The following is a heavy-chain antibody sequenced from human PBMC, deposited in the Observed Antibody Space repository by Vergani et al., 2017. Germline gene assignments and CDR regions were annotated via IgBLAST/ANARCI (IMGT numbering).Heavy chain of an antibody. Sequence: EVQLVESGGGLVKPGGSLRLSCVASGFTFSSYSMNWVRQAPGKGLEWVSSISSSSSYIYYADSVKGRFTISRDNAKNSLYLQMNSLRAEDTAVYYCARGWELLQGGEDYWGQGTLVTVSS. J-gene: IGHJ4*02. CDR3: ARGWELLQGGEDY. CDR1: GFTFSSYS. CDR2: ISSSSSYI. V-gene: IGHV3-21*01. D-gene: IGHD1-26*01.